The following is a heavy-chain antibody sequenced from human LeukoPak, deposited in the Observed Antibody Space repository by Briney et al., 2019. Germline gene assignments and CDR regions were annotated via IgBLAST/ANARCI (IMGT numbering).Heavy chain of an antibody. V-gene: IGHV3-23*01. D-gene: IGHD3-10*01. CDR3: AKDSYGLLWFGELIGFDY. J-gene: IGHJ4*02. CDR1: GFTSSSYA. CDR2: ISGSGGST. Sequence: GGSLRLSCAASGFTSSSYAMSWVRQAPGKGLEWVSAISGSGGSTYYADSVKGRFTISRDNSKNTLYLQMNSLRAEDTAVYYCAKDSYGLLWFGELIGFDYWGQGTLVTVSS.